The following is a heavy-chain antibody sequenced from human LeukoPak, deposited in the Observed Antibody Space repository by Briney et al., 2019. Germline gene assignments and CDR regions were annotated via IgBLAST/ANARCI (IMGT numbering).Heavy chain of an antibody. CDR2: IEYSGTTT. V-gene: IGHV3-48*01. CDR3: ATDGRSSGWYGFDY. CDR1: TFTFNRYS. D-gene: IGHD6-19*01. J-gene: IGHJ4*02. Sequence: QTGGSLRLSCATSTFTFNRYSMSWVPQAPGKGREGVSYIEYSGTTTYYADSVRGRFTVSRDNAKNSLYLQMSSLRAEDTAVYYCATDGRSSGWYGFDYWGQGILVTVSS.